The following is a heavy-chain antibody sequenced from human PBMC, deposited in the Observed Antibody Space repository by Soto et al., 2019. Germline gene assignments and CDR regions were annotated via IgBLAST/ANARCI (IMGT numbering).Heavy chain of an antibody. CDR2: INPNSGGT. D-gene: IGHD6-6*01. J-gene: IGHJ4*02. CDR1: GYTFTGYY. Sequence: GASVKVSCKASGYTFTGYYMHWVRQAPGQGLEWMGWINPNSGGTNYAQKFQGWVTMTRDTSISTAYMELSRLRSDDTAVYYCARAPYSSSSIDYWGQGTLVTVSS. V-gene: IGHV1-2*04. CDR3: ARAPYSSSSIDY.